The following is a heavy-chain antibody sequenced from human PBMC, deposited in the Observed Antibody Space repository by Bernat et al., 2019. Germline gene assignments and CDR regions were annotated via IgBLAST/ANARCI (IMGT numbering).Heavy chain of an antibody. CDR3: ARSRRYSYGYFDY. Sequence: EVQLVESGGGLVQPGGSPRLSCAASGFTFSSYWMSWVRQAPGKGLEWVANIKQDGSEKYYVDAVKGRFTISRDNAKNSLYLQMNSLRAEDTAVYYCARSRRYSYGYFDYWGQGTLVTVSS. J-gene: IGHJ4*02. D-gene: IGHD5-18*01. V-gene: IGHV3-7*03. CDR1: GFTFSSYW. CDR2: IKQDGSEK.